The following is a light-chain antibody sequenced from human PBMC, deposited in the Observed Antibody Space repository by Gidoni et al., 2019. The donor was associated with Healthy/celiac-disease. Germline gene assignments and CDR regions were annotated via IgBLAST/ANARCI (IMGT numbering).Light chain of an antibody. J-gene: IGKJ3*01. CDR2: DAS. Sequence: ELFFTHSPATLSLSPGDRATISCRASQSVSSYLAWYQQKPGKAPRLLIYDASNRDTGIPARFSGSGSGTEFTLTISSLEPEDFAVYYCQQCRNWPFTFGHGTKVDIK. CDR1: QSVSSY. V-gene: IGKV3-11*01. CDR3: QQCRNWPFT.